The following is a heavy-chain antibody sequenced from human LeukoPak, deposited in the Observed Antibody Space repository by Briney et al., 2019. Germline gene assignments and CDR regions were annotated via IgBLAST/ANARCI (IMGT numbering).Heavy chain of an antibody. CDR1: GFTFSSYA. CDR2: ISGSGGST. Sequence: PGGSLRLSCAASGFTFSSYAMSWVRQAPGKGLEWVLAISGSGGSTYYADSVKGRFTISRDNSKNTLYLQMNSLRAEDTAVYYCAKAGSKRGGYDFYYYGMDVWGQGTTVTVSS. D-gene: IGHD5-12*01. V-gene: IGHV3-23*01. CDR3: AKAGSKRGGYDFYYYGMDV. J-gene: IGHJ6*02.